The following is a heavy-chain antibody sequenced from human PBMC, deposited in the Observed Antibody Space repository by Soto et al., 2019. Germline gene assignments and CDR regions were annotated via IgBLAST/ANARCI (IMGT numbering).Heavy chain of an antibody. CDR3: ARRTQYFDGTGFHAFDI. CDR1: GFTFSNYA. D-gene: IGHD3-22*01. J-gene: IGHJ3*02. Sequence: PGGSLRLSCAASGFTFSNYAMSWVRQAPGKGLEWVSAISSSGDSPYYADSVKGRFTVSRDNSKNTLYLQMNSLRVEDTAIYYCARRTQYFDGTGFHAFDIWGQGTRVTVSS. CDR2: ISSSGDSP. V-gene: IGHV3-23*01.